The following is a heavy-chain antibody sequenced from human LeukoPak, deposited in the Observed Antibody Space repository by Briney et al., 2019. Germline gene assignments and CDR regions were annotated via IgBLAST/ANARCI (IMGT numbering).Heavy chain of an antibody. CDR3: AKGYVTTGYFDY. D-gene: IGHD3-16*01. Sequence: QPGESLRLSRAASGFTFSSSAISWVRQAPGKGLEWVSAISGGGSTTYYADSVKGRFTISRDNSKNTLFLQMNSLRAEDTALYYCAKGYVTTGYFDYWGQGTLVTVSS. J-gene: IGHJ4*02. V-gene: IGHV3-23*01. CDR2: ISGGGSTT. CDR1: GFTFSSSA.